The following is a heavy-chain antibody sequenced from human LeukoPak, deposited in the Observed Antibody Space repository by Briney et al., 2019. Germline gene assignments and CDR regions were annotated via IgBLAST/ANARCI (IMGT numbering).Heavy chain of an antibody. D-gene: IGHD3-3*01. CDR2: IIPIFGTA. CDR3: ARGSHYDFWSGYSTAEYFQH. J-gene: IGHJ1*01. CDR1: GGTFSSYA. Sequence: GASVKVSCKASGGTFSSYAISWVRQAPGQGLEWMGGIIPIFGTANYAQKFQGRVTITTDESTSTAYMELSSLRSEDTAVYYCARGSHYDFWSGYSTAEYFQHWGQGTLVTVSS. V-gene: IGHV1-69*05.